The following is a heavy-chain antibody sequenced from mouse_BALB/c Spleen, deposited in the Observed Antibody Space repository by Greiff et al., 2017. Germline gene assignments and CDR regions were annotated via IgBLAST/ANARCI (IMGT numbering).Heavy chain of an antibody. Sequence: DVMLVESGGGLVQPGGSRKLSCAASGFTFSSFGMHWVRQAPEKGLEWVAYISSGSSTIYYADTVKGRFTISRDNPKNTLFLQMTSLRSEDTAMYYCARSGTTVVAKNYYAMDYWGQGTSVTVSS. CDR1: GFTFSSFG. V-gene: IGHV5-17*02. CDR2: ISSGSSTI. J-gene: IGHJ4*01. CDR3: ARSGTTVVAKNYYAMDY. D-gene: IGHD1-1*01.